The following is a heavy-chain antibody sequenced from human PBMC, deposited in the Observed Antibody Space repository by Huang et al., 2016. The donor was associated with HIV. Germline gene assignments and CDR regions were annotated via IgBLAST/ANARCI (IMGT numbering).Heavy chain of an antibody. V-gene: IGHV1-18*04. CDR1: GYNFKTHA. Sequence: QVQLLQSGAEVKKPGASVKISCKTSGYNFKTHAVSWVRQTPGQGLEWMGWVRGYNSYTTYSQRLQGRVTMTTDTSTNTVYMELRSLRSDDTAVYYCARRVGSGWYGEIDYWGQGTLVTVSS. J-gene: IGHJ4*02. CDR2: VRGYNSYT. CDR3: ARRVGSGWYGEIDY. D-gene: IGHD6-19*01.